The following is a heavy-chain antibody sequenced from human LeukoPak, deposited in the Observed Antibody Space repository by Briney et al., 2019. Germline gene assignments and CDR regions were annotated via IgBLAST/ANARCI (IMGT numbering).Heavy chain of an antibody. D-gene: IGHD3-22*01. Sequence: SVKVSCKASGGTFSSYAISWVRQAPGQGLEWMGGIIPIFGTANYAQEFQGRVTTTADESTSTAYMELSSLRSEDTAVYYCARGLDYYDSSGYSLYSPFDYWGQGTLVTVSS. CDR2: IIPIFGTA. V-gene: IGHV1-69*13. CDR3: ARGLDYYDSSGYSLYSPFDY. J-gene: IGHJ4*02. CDR1: GGTFSSYA.